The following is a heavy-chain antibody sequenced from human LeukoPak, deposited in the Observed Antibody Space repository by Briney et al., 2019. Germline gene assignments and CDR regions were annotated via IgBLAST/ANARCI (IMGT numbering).Heavy chain of an antibody. J-gene: IGHJ6*02. CDR2: IIPIFGTA. V-gene: IGHV1-69*13. CDR1: GYTFTSYG. CDR3: ARNPYCSSTSCYKGSYYYGMDV. Sequence: SVKVSCKASGYTFTSYGISWVRQAPGQGLEWMGGIIPIFGTANYAQKFQGRVTITADESTSTAYMELSSLRSEDTAVYYCARNPYCSSTSCYKGSYYYGMDVWGQGTTVTVSS. D-gene: IGHD2-2*02.